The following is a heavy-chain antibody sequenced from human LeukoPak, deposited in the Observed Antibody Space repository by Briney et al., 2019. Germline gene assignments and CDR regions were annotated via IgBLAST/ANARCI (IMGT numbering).Heavy chain of an antibody. CDR1: GGSISSSSYY. V-gene: IGHV4-61*05. J-gene: IGHJ6*03. CDR3: ARAMIVVVTHYYYYYMDV. D-gene: IGHD3-22*01. Sequence: SETLSLTCTVSGGSISSSSYYWGWIRQPPGKGLEWIGYIYYSGSTNYNPSLKSRVTISVDTSKNQFSLKLSSVTAADTAVYYCARAMIVVVTHYYYYYMDVWGKGTTVTVSS. CDR2: IYYSGST.